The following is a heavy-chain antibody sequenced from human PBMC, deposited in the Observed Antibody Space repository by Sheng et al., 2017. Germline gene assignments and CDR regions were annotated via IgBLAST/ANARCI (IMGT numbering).Heavy chain of an antibody. J-gene: IGHJ4*02. CDR3: ARGSSWYPFDY. CDR2: ISFEGSKK. D-gene: IGHD6-13*01. Sequence: QVQLVESGGGVVQPGRSLRLSCTVSGFAFATYDMHWVRQAPGKGLEWVAFISFEGSKKYHADSVKGRLTISRDNSKNTLYLQMSSVRPEDTAVYYCARGSSWYPFDYLGPGSPGHRLL. CDR1: GFAFATYD. V-gene: IGHV3-30*04.